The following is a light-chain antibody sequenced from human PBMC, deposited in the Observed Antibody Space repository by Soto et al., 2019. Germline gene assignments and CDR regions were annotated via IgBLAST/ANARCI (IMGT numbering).Light chain of an antibody. V-gene: IGKV3-20*01. CDR1: QSVSNTY. CDR3: QQYSMAPLT. J-gene: IGKJ1*01. Sequence: EIVLTQSPGTLSLSPGERATLSCRASQSVSNTYLAWYQQKAGQAPRLVIYGASSRATGIPDRFSASGSGTDFTLTISRLEPEDFAVYYCQQYSMAPLTFGQGTKVEVK. CDR2: GAS.